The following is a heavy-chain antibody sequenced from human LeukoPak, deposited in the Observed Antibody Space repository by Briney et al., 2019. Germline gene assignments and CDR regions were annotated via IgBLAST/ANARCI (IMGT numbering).Heavy chain of an antibody. J-gene: IGHJ4*02. CDR3: AREKYSSGWYYFDY. Sequence: APVKVSCKASGYTFTGYYMHWVRQAPGQGLEWMGRINPNSGGTNYAQKFQGRVTMTRDTSISTAYMELSRLRSDDTAVYYCAREKYSSGWYYFDYWGQGTLVTVSS. CDR2: INPNSGGT. V-gene: IGHV1-2*06. CDR1: GYTFTGYY. D-gene: IGHD6-19*01.